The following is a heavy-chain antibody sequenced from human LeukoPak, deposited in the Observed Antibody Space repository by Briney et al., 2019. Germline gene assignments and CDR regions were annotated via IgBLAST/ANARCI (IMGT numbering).Heavy chain of an antibody. J-gene: IGHJ4*02. V-gene: IGHV4-59*01. CDR3: ATYSSSWPYYFHY. CDR1: YGSISSYY. D-gene: IGHD6-13*01. Sequence: SEPLSLTCTVSYGSISSYYWSWIRQPPGKGLEWIGYIYYSGSTNHNPSLKSRVTISLDTSKNQFSLKLSSVTAADTAVYYCATYSSSWPYYFHYWGQGTLVTVSS. CDR2: IYYSGST.